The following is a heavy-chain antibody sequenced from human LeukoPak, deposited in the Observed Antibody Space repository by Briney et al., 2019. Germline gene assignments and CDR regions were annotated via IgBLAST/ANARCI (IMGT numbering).Heavy chain of an antibody. J-gene: IGHJ6*02. D-gene: IGHD3-3*01. V-gene: IGHV1-18*01. CDR3: AREFYDFWSGYIGEARPNYYYYYGMDV. Sequence: ASVKVSCKASVYTFTSYGISWVRQAPGQGLEWMGWISAYNGNTNYAQKLQGRVTMTTDTSTSTAYMELRSLRSDDTAVYYCAREFYDFWSGYIGEARPNYYYYYGMDVWGQGTTVTVSS. CDR1: VYTFTSYG. CDR2: ISAYNGNT.